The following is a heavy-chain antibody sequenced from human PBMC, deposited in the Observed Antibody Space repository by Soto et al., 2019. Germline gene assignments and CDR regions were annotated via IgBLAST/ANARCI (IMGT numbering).Heavy chain of an antibody. D-gene: IGHD6-13*01. CDR2: MNPNSGNT. Sequence: QVQLVQSGAEVKKPGASVKVSCKASGYTFTSYDINWVRQAPGQGLEWMGWMNPNSGNTGYAQKFQRRVTTTRSTSISTAYTELRSLRSEETAVYYCAREQQVRGCDPWAPGTRVTAPS. J-gene: IGHJ5*02. CDR1: GYTFTSYD. CDR3: AREQQVRGCDP. V-gene: IGHV1-8*01.